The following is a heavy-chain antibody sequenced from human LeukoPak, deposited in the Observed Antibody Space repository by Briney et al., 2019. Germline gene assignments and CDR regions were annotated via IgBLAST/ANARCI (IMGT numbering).Heavy chain of an antibody. Sequence: GGSLRLSCEGSGFTFSNYWMGWVRQAPGKGPQWVANIKTDGSEKYYVDSVKGRFTISRDNAKNSLYLQMNSLRDGDTAVYYCARDRHTAMVYYYYYMDVWGTGTTVTVSS. CDR3: ARDRHTAMVYYYYYMDV. V-gene: IGHV3-7*03. CDR1: GFTFSNYW. D-gene: IGHD5-18*01. J-gene: IGHJ6*03. CDR2: IKTDGSEK.